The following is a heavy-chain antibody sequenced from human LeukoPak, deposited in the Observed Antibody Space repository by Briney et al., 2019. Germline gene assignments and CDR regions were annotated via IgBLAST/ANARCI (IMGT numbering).Heavy chain of an antibody. Sequence: GGSLRLSCAASGFSFSSYAMTWVRQAPGQGLEWVSGISDGGGYTYYVDSVKGRFTISRDNSNNKLYLQMNSLRDDDSALYYCAKEYKSGGWPFDYWGQGALVTVSS. D-gene: IGHD2-15*01. CDR1: GFSFSSYA. CDR2: ISDGGGYT. CDR3: AKEYKSGGWPFDY. J-gene: IGHJ4*02. V-gene: IGHV3-23*01.